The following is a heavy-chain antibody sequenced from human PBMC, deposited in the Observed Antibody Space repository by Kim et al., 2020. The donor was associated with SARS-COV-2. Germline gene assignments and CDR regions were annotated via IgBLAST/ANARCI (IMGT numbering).Heavy chain of an antibody. J-gene: IGHJ6*02. V-gene: IGHV1-8*01. D-gene: IGHD3-3*01. Sequence: ASVKVSCKASGYTFTSYDINWVRQATGQGLEWMGWMNPNSGNTGYAQKFHGRVTMTRNTSISTAYMELSSLRSEDTAVYYCARGSEIHYDFWSGAQTYYYYGMDVWGQGTTVTVSS. CDR1: GYTFTSYD. CDR3: ARGSEIHYDFWSGAQTYYYYGMDV. CDR2: MNPNSGNT.